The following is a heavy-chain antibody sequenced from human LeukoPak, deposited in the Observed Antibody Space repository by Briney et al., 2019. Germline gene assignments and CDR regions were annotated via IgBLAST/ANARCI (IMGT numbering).Heavy chain of an antibody. Sequence: GGSLRLSCAASGFTSSNYAMSWVRQAPGKGLEWVSGISGSGDGTYYGDSVKGRFTISRDNSKNTLYLQMNSLRAEDTAVYYCAKEKQRNFDYWGQGTLVTVSS. CDR2: ISGSGDGT. V-gene: IGHV3-23*01. CDR1: GFTSSNYA. J-gene: IGHJ4*02. CDR3: AKEKQRNFDY.